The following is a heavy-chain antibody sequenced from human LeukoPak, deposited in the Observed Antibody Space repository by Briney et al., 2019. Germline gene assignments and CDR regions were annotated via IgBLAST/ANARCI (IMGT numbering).Heavy chain of an antibody. CDR3: ARGFGSGSGSYFGNAIDALHI. V-gene: IGHV3-21*04. D-gene: IGHD6-19*01. CDR2: ISCSNNYI. Sequence: GGSLKLFCAASGFTFSSYSENWVRQAPGKGLEGVGSISCSNNYIYYADSVKGRFNLLRDDAQHQLPLQMKSLRAEDTAELLRARGFGSGSGSYFGNAIDALHIWGQGTMVTVSS. CDR1: GFTFSSYS. J-gene: IGHJ3*02.